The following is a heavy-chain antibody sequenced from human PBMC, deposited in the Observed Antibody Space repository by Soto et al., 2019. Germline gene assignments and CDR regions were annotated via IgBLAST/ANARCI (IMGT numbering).Heavy chain of an antibody. CDR2: IYTSGST. J-gene: IGHJ4*02. Sequence: QVQLQESGPELVKPSETLCLTCTVSGGSISSYYWSWIRQPAGKGLEWIGRIYTSGSTNYNPSLKSRVTMSVDTSKNQFSLKRSSVTAADTAVYYCARSRGSSSWDADYWGQGTLVTVSS. V-gene: IGHV4-4*07. CDR1: GGSISSYY. CDR3: ARSRGSSSWDADY. D-gene: IGHD6-13*01.